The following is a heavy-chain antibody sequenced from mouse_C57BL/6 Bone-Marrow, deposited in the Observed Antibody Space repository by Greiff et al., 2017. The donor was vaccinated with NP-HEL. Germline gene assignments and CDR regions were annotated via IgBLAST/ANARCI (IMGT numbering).Heavy chain of an antibody. Sequence: VQLQQSGPELVKPGASVKISCKASGYAFSSSWMNWVKQRPGKGLEWIGRIYPGDGDTNYNGKFKGKTTLTADKSSSTAYMQLSSLTSEDSAVYCCATGGNLGAMDYWGQGTSVTVSS. J-gene: IGHJ4*01. D-gene: IGHD2-1*01. CDR2: IYPGDGDT. CDR3: ATGGNLGAMDY. V-gene: IGHV1-82*01. CDR1: GYAFSSSW.